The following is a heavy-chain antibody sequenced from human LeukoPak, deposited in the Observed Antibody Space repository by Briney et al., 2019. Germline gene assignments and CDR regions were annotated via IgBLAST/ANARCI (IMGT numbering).Heavy chain of an antibody. CDR2: IYTSGST. CDR3: ARLHHTVYYYYMDV. J-gene: IGHJ6*03. V-gene: IGHV4-61*02. CDR1: GGSISSGSYY. Sequence: SETLSLTCTVSGGSISSGSYYWSWIRQPAGKGLEWIGRIYTSGSTNYNPSLKSRVTISVDTSKNQFSLKLSSVTAADTAVYYCARLHHTVYYYYMDVWGKGTTVTVSS. D-gene: IGHD1-14*01.